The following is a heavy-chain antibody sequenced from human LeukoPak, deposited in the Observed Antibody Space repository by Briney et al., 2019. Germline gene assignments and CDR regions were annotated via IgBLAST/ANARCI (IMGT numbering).Heavy chain of an antibody. CDR3: ARGYSSGWTHLGY. CDR1: GGSFSGYY. Sequence: SETLSLTCAVYGGSFSGYYWSWIRQPPGKGLEWIGEINHSGSTNYNPSLESRVTISVDTSKNQFSLKLSSVTAADTAVYYCARGYSSGWTHLGYWGQGTLVTVSS. J-gene: IGHJ4*02. D-gene: IGHD6-19*01. CDR2: INHSGST. V-gene: IGHV4-34*01.